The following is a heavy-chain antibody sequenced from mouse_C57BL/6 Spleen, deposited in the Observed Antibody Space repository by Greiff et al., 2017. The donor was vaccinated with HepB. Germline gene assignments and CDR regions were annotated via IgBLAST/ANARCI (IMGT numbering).Heavy chain of an antibody. CDR3: VTGTHYYAMDY. D-gene: IGHD4-1*01. J-gene: IGHJ4*01. CDR1: GYTFTSYW. CDR2: IDPSDSDT. V-gene: IGHV1-52*01. Sequence: QVQLQQPGAELVRPGSSVKLSCKASGYTFTSYWMHWVKQRPIQGLEWIGNIDPSDSDTHYNQKFKDKATLTVDKSSSTAYMQLSSLTSEDSAVYYGVTGTHYYAMDYWGQGTSVTVSS.